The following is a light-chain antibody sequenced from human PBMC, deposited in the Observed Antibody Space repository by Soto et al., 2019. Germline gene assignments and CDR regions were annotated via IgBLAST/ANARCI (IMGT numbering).Light chain of an antibody. Sequence: EMVMTQSPATLSVSPGERATRSCRASQSVSSNLAWYQQKPGQAPRLLIYGASTRATGIPARFSGSGSGTEFTLTISSLQSEDFAVYYCQQYNNWPPMYTFGQGTKLEIK. CDR2: GAS. CDR3: QQYNNWPPMYT. V-gene: IGKV3-15*01. CDR1: QSVSSN. J-gene: IGKJ2*01.